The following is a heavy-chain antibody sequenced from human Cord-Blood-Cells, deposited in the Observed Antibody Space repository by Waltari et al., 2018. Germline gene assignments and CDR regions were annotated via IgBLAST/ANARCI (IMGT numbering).Heavy chain of an antibody. Sequence: QLQLVQSGAEVKKPGAPVKVSCKPSGYTFTSYDINWVRQATGQGLEWMGGMNPNSCNTGYAEKFQGRVTMTSDTAISALYMELSSLRSEDTAVYYCARGRPCRGWSVDYWGQGTLVTVSS. CDR2: MNPNSCNT. CDR1: GYTFTSYD. CDR3: ARGRPCRGWSVDY. V-gene: IGHV1-8*01. D-gene: IGHD2-15*01. J-gene: IGHJ4*02.